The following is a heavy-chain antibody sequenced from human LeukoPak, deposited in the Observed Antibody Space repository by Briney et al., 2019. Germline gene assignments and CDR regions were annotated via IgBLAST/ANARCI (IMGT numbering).Heavy chain of an antibody. CDR1: GFTFSSYS. CDR2: ISSSSSYT. D-gene: IGHD6-6*01. CDR3: ARDLGSSSSNWFDP. V-gene: IGHV3-21*05. J-gene: IGHJ5*02. Sequence: GGSLRLSCAASGFTFSSYSMNWIRQAPGKGLEWVSYISSSSSYTNYADSVKGRFTISRDNAKNSLYLQMNSLRAEDTAVYYCARDLGSSSSNWFDPWGQGTLVTVSS.